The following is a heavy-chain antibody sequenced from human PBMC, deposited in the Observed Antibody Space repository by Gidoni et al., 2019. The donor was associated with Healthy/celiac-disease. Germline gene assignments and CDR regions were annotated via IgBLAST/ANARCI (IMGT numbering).Heavy chain of an antibody. CDR2: INPNSGGT. V-gene: IGHV1-2*04. CDR1: GYTFTGYY. D-gene: IGHD3-3*01. J-gene: IGHJ4*02. CDR3: ARGREYDFWSVYYFDY. Sequence: QVQLVQSGAEVKTPGASVKVSCKASGYTFTGYYMHWVRQAPGQGLEWMGWINPNSGGTNYAQKFQGWVTMTRDTSISTAYMELSRLRSDDTAVYYCARGREYDFWSVYYFDYWGQGTLVTVSS.